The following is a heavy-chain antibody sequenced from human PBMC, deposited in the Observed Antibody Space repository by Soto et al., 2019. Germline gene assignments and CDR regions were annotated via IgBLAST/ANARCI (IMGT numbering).Heavy chain of an antibody. J-gene: IGHJ4*02. CDR3: ARDSVLRFLEWLSLLDY. Sequence: GGSLRLSCAASGFTFSSYAMHWVRQAPGKGLGWVAVISYDGSNKYYADSVKGRFTISRDNSKNTLYLQMNSLRAEDTAVYYCARDSVLRFLEWLSLLDYWGQGTLVTVSS. CDR2: ISYDGSNK. CDR1: GFTFSSYA. D-gene: IGHD3-3*01. V-gene: IGHV3-30-3*01.